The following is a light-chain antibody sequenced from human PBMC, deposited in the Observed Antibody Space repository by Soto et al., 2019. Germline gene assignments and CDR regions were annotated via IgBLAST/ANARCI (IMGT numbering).Light chain of an antibody. Sequence: DIQMTQSPSTLSASVGDRVTITCRASQSISSWLAWYQQKPGKAPKLLIYDASSLESGVPSRFSGSGSATEFTLTISSLQPDDFATYYCQQYMSYSFGQGTKVDI. CDR3: QQYMSYS. V-gene: IGKV1-5*01. CDR1: QSISSW. CDR2: DAS. J-gene: IGKJ1*01.